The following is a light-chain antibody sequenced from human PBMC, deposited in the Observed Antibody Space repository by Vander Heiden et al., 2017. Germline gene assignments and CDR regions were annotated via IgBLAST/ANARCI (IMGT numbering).Light chain of an antibody. CDR2: WAS. J-gene: IGKJ4*01. V-gene: IGKV4-1*01. CDR3: QQYFSTPLT. Sequence: DIVMTQSPDSLAVSLGERATINCKSSQSLLYSSNNRNYLAWYQQKPGQPPTLLIYWASARESGVPDRFSGSGSGTDFTLTISSLQAEDVAVYYCQQYFSTPLTFGGGTKVEI. CDR1: QSLLYSSNNRNY.